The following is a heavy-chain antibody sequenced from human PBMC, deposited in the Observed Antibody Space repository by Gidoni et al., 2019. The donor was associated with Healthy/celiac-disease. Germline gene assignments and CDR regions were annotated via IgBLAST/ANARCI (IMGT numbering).Heavy chain of an antibody. V-gene: IGHV4-34*01. CDR2: INHSGST. Sequence: QVQLQQWGAGLLKPSETLSLTCAVYGGSFSGYYWSWIRQPPGKGLEWIGEINHSGSTNYNPSLKSRVTISVDTSKNQFSLKLSSVTAADTAVYYCARKKGYCSGGSCYHYYYYGMDVWGQGTTVTVSS. D-gene: IGHD2-15*01. J-gene: IGHJ6*02. CDR3: ARKKGYCSGGSCYHYYYYGMDV. CDR1: GGSFSGYY.